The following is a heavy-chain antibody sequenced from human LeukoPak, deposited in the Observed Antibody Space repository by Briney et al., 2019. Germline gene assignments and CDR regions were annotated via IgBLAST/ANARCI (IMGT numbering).Heavy chain of an antibody. CDR2: INPSGGST. J-gene: IGHJ5*02. Sequence: GASVKVSCKASGYTFTSYYMHWVRQAPGQGLEWMGIINPSGGSTSYAQKFQGRVTMTRDTSTSTVYMELSSLRSEDTAVYYCARGWTYYYDSSGYIGTGFDPWGQGTLVTVSS. CDR1: GYTFTSYY. CDR3: ARGWTYYYDSSGYIGTGFDP. D-gene: IGHD3-22*01. V-gene: IGHV1-46*01.